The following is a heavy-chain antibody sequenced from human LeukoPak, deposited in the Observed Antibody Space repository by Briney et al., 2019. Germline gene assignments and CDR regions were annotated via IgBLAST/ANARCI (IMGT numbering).Heavy chain of an antibody. CDR1: GGTFSSYA. Sequence: SVKVSCKASGGTFSSYAISWARQAPGQGLEWMGGIIPIFGTANYARKFQGRVTITTDESTSTAYMELSSLRSEDTAVYYCARGGDIVATGASGLDYWGQGTLVTVSS. J-gene: IGHJ4*02. CDR2: IIPIFGTA. D-gene: IGHD5-12*01. V-gene: IGHV1-69*05. CDR3: ARGGDIVATGASGLDY.